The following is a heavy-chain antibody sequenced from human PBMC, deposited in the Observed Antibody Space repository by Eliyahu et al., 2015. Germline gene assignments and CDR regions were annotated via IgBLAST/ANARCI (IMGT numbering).Heavy chain of an antibody. CDR2: SSAYDGNT. CDR3: ARTFIVVVVAPPEI. D-gene: IGHD2-21*01. V-gene: IGHV1-18*04. CDR1: GYTFXNYG. Sequence: QVQLVQSGSEVEKPGASLKVSCKAXGYTFXNYGISWVRQAPGQGLEWMGWSSAYDGNTNYAQKFQGRLSLTTDTSTNTANMELRSLGSDDTAVYYCARTFIVVVVAPPEIWGQGTLVTVSS. J-gene: IGHJ4*02.